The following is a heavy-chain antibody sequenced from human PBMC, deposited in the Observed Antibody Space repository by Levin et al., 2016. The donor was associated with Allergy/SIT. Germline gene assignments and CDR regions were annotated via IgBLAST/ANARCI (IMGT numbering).Heavy chain of an antibody. J-gene: IGHJ3*02. V-gene: IGHV3-23*01. Sequence: GGSLRLSCAASGFTFSSYAMSWVRQAPGKGLEWVSAISGSGGSTYYADSVKGRFTISRDNSKNTLYLQMNSLRAEDTAVYYCAKDQSTYYYDSSGYYLGSAFDIWGQGTMVTVSS. D-gene: IGHD3-22*01. CDR2: ISGSGGST. CDR1: GFTFSSYA. CDR3: AKDQSTYYYDSSGYYLGSAFDI.